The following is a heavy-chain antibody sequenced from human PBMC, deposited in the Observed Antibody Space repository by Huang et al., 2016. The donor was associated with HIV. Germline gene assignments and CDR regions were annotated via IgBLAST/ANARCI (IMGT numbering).Heavy chain of an antibody. V-gene: IGHV3-21*01. Sequence: EVQLVESGGGLVKPGGSLSLSCAACGFSLDSYNMYWVRQTRGKGVQWVSSIRTISSFIDDADSVKGRFSISRDNAKNSLYLQMNNLRGEDTAVYYCARDRGQQLSPFDSWGQGTLVTVSS. D-gene: IGHD6-13*01. CDR1: GFSLDSYN. CDR3: ARDRGQQLSPFDS. CDR2: IRTISSFI. J-gene: IGHJ4*02.